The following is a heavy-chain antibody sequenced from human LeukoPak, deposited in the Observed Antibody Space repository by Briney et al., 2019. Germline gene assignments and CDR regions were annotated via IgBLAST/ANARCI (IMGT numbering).Heavy chain of an antibody. CDR1: GFAFSTYW. CDR2: MKQDGNEE. Sequence: GGSLRLSCAVSGFAFSTYWMSGVRQAPGKGLEWVANMKQDGNEEYYVDSVKGRFTISRDNAKNSLYLQMNSLRAEDTAVYYCARPYSSGWYGVFNYWGQGTLVTVSS. CDR3: ARPYSSGWYGVFNY. J-gene: IGHJ4*02. D-gene: IGHD6-19*01. V-gene: IGHV3-7*05.